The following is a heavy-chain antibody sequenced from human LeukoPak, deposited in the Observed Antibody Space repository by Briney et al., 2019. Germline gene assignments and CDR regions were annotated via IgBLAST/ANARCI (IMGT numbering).Heavy chain of an antibody. J-gene: IGHJ3*02. CDR1: GYSFTSYW. D-gene: IGHD3-10*01. Sequence: GESLKISCKGSGYSFTSYWIGWVRQMPGKGLEWMGIIYPGDSDTRYSPSSQGQVTISADKSISTAYLQWSSLKASDTAMYYCARLYSYHGSGSYYNDAFDIWGQGTMVTVSS. CDR2: IYPGDSDT. CDR3: ARLYSYHGSGSYYNDAFDI. V-gene: IGHV5-51*01.